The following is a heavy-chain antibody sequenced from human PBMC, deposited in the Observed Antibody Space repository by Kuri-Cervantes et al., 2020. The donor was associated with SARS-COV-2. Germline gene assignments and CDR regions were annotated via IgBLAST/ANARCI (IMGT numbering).Heavy chain of an antibody. V-gene: IGHV4-59*11. CDR2: IYSGST. CDR1: GGSISSHY. Sequence: GSLRLSCTVSGGSISSHYWSWIRQPPGKGLEWIGYIYSGSTNYNPSLKSRVTTSVDTSKNRFSLKLSSVTAADTAVYYCARDLGGSNYGGGDYWGQGTLVTVSS. J-gene: IGHJ4*02. CDR3: ARDLGGSNYGGGDY. D-gene: IGHD4-23*01.